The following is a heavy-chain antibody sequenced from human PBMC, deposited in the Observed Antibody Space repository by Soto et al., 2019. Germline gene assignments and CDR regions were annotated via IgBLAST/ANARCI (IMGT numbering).Heavy chain of an antibody. D-gene: IGHD3-10*01. CDR3: ARVSQYYGSGSYYYFDY. J-gene: IGHJ4*02. Sequence: PSETLSLTCAVSGGSISSGGYSWSWIRQPPGKGLEWIGYIYHSGSTYYNPSLKSRVTISVDRSKNQFSLKLSSVTAADTAVYYCARVSQYYGSGSYYYFDYWGQGTLVTVSS. V-gene: IGHV4-30-2*01. CDR2: IYHSGST. CDR1: GGSISSGGYS.